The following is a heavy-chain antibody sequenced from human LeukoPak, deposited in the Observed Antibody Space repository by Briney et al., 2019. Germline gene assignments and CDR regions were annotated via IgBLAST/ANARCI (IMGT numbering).Heavy chain of an antibody. CDR3: ARVYVSDYYGSGSLGY. D-gene: IGHD3-10*01. V-gene: IGHV3-30-3*01. CDR1: GFTFSSYA. CDR2: ISYDGSNK. J-gene: IGHJ4*02. Sequence: GGSLRLSCAASGFTFSSYAMHWVRQAPGKGLEWVAVISYDGSNKYYADSVKGRFTISRDNSKNTLYLQMNSLRAEDTAVYYCARVYVSDYYGSGSLGYWGQGTLVTVSS.